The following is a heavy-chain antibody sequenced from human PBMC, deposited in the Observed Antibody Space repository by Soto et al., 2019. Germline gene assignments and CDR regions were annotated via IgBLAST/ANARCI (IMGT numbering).Heavy chain of an antibody. CDR2: ISGSGGST. Sequence: EVQLLESGGGLVQPGGSLRLSCAASGFTFSSYAMSWVRQAPGKGLEWVSAISGSGGSTYYADSVKGRFTISRDNSKNTLYPQMNSLRAEDTAVYYCAKRDRSSSSYNWFGPWGQGTLVTVSS. CDR1: GFTFSSYA. D-gene: IGHD6-6*01. J-gene: IGHJ5*02. V-gene: IGHV3-23*01. CDR3: AKRDRSSSSYNWFGP.